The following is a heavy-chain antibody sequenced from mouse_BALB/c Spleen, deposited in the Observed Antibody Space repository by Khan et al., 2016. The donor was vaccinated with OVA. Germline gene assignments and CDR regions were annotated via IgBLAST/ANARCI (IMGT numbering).Heavy chain of an antibody. CDR2: IYPGDGDT. CDR3: ASYRYDYFDY. V-gene: IGHV1-87*01. D-gene: IGHD2-14*01. CDR1: GYTFTSYW. Sequence: QVQLQQSGAELARPGASVKLSCKASGYTFTSYWMQWVKQRPGQGLDWIGTIYPGDGDTRYTQKFKGKATLTADKSSRTVYMQLSSLTSEDSAVYDCASYRYDYFDYWGQGTTLTVSS. J-gene: IGHJ2*01.